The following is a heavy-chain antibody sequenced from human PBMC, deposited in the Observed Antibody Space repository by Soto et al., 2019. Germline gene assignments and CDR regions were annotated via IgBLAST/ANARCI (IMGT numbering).Heavy chain of an antibody. V-gene: IGHV3-9*01. D-gene: IGHD3-10*01. CDR3: AKDAGSYRYYFYS. CDR2: ISWTGGTI. J-gene: IGHJ4*02. CDR1: GFNFDKFA. Sequence: EVQLVASGGGLVMPGTSLRLSCGASGFNFDKFAMHWVRQAPGKGLEWVAGISWTGGTINYADSVKGRFTISRDNTKNTLYLHMNSLGVDDTALYSCAKDAGSYRYYFYSWGQGTLVTVSS.